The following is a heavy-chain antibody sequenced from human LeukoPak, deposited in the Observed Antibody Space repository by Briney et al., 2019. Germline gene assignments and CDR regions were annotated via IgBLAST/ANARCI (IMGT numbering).Heavy chain of an antibody. D-gene: IGHD2-15*01. CDR2: ISSDGGNK. CDR1: GFTFSRYA. J-gene: IGHJ4*02. Sequence: GGSLTLFCAASGFTFSRYAMHGVRQAPGKGLEWVTVISSDGGNKYYADSVKGRFTISRDNSKNTLYLQMNSLRAEDTAVYYCARGGFPAATWGQGTLVTVSS. V-gene: IGHV3-30-3*01. CDR3: ARGGFPAAT.